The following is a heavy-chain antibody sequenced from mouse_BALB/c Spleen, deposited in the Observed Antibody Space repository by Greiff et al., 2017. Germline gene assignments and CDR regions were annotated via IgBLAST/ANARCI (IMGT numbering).Heavy chain of an antibody. CDR1: GYTFTSYY. V-gene: IGHV1S81*02. CDR2: ISPSNGGT. D-gene: IGHD1-1*01. Sequence: VKLMESGAELVKPGASVKLSCKASGYTFTSYYMYWVKQRPGQGLEWIGGISPSNGGTNFNEKFKSKATLTVDKSSSTAYMQLSSLTSEDSAVYYCTRALYYYFDYWGQGTTLTVSS. CDR3: TRALYYYFDY. J-gene: IGHJ2*01.